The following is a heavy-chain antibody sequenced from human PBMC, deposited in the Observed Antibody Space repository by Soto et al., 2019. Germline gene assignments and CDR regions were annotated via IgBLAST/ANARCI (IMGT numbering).Heavy chain of an antibody. CDR1: GFTFSDYY. CDR3: ARAYSDAFDI. J-gene: IGHJ3*02. CDR2: ISSSGTGI. D-gene: IGHD2-15*01. Sequence: GGSLRLSCAASGFTFSDYYMTWIRQAPGKGLEWVSYISSSGTGIYYPDSVKGRFTISRDNAKKSLYLQMSSLRAEDTAVYYCARAYSDAFDIWGQGTMVTVS. V-gene: IGHV3-11*01.